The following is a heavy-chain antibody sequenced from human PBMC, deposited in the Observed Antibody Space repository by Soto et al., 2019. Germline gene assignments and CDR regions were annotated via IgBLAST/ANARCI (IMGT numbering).Heavy chain of an antibody. J-gene: IGHJ6*03. Sequence: PSETLSLTCAVYGGSFSGYYWSWIRQPPGKGLEWIGEINHSGSTNYNPSLKSRVTISVDTSKNQFSLKLSSVTAADTAVYYCARALLRSGYYYMDVWGKGTTVTVSS. CDR1: GGSFSGYY. CDR3: ARALLRSGYYYMDV. CDR2: INHSGST. D-gene: IGHD3-3*01. V-gene: IGHV4-34*01.